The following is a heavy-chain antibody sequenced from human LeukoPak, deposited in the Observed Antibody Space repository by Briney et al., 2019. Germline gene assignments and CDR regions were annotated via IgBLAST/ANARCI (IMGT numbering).Heavy chain of an antibody. V-gene: IGHV1-69*06. D-gene: IGHD4-17*01. Sequence: SVKVSCKASGGTFSNYAISWVRQAPGQGLEGMGGIIPTFSTPNYAQKFQGRVTITADKSTSTAYMELSSLRSEDTAVYYCARAVQVTTGGLFDYWGQGTLVTVSS. CDR3: ARAVQVTTGGLFDY. CDR2: IIPTFSTP. CDR1: GGTFSNYA. J-gene: IGHJ4*02.